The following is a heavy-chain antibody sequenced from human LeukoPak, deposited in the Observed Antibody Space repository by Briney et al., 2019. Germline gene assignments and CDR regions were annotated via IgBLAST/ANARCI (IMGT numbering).Heavy chain of an antibody. J-gene: IGHJ6*02. Sequence: SETLSLTCAVYGGSFSGYYWSWIRQPPGKGLEWIGEINHSGSTNYNPSLKSRVTISVDTSKNQFSLKLSSVTAADTAVYYCARVHSLADYYYYGMDVWGQGTTVTVSS. D-gene: IGHD3-3*02. CDR3: ARVHSLADYYYYGMDV. CDR2: INHSGST. CDR1: GGSFSGYY. V-gene: IGHV4-34*01.